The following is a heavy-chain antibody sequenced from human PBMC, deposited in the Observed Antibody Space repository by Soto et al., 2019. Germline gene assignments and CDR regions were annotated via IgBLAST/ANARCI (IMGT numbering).Heavy chain of an antibody. D-gene: IGHD6-13*01. CDR1: GGSISSYY. V-gene: IGHV4-59*01. CDR2: IYYSGST. Sequence: SETLSLTCTVSGGSISSYYFSWIRQPPGKGLEWIGYIYYSGSTTYSPSLKSRVTISVDTSKNQFSLRLSSVTAADTAVYYCATAAGTPFYFDYWGQGTLVNVSS. CDR3: ATAAGTPFYFDY. J-gene: IGHJ4*02.